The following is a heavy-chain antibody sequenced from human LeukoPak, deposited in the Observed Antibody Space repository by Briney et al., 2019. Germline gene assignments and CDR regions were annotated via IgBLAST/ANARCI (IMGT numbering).Heavy chain of an antibody. CDR3: ATETIGRHYDY. V-gene: IGHV3-21*01. CDR1: GFTFSSCG. CDR2: IGPTGTDR. D-gene: IGHD1-14*01. J-gene: IGHJ4*02. Sequence: GGSLRLSCAASGFTFSSCGFNWVRQAPGKGLEWVSSIGPTGTDRYYADSVRGRFTISGDNAKNSMYLQMDSLRDEDTAVYYCATETIGRHYDYWGQGTLLTVSS.